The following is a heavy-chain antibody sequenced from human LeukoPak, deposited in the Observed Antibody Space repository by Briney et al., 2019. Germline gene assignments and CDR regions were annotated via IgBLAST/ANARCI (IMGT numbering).Heavy chain of an antibody. Sequence: GGSLRLSCAASGFTFSSYSMNWVRQAPGKGLEWVSYISSSSSTIYYADSVKGRFTISRDNAKNSLYLQMNSLRAEDTAVYYCARVAPFVVVPAALDYWGQGTLVTVSS. D-gene: IGHD2-2*01. V-gene: IGHV3-48*01. CDR1: GFTFSSYS. CDR3: ARVAPFVVVPAALDY. CDR2: ISSSSSTI. J-gene: IGHJ4*02.